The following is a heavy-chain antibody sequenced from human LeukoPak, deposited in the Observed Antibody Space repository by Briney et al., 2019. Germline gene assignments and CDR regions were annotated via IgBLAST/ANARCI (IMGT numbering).Heavy chain of an antibody. CDR2: IRQDGNEY. CDR1: GLIFSNYW. D-gene: IGHD4-11*01. Sequence: GGSLRLSCAASGLIFSNYWMSWVRQAPGKGLEWVADIRQDGNEYYYVDSVKGRFTISRDNAENTLYLQMSTLRVEDTAVYYFATHSAWRFDYWGQGILVIVSS. J-gene: IGHJ4*02. V-gene: IGHV3-7*01. CDR3: ATHSAWRFDY.